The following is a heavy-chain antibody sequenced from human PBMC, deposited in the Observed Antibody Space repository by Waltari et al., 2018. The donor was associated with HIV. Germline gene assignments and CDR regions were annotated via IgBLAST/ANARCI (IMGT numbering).Heavy chain of an antibody. D-gene: IGHD3-10*01. V-gene: IGHV4-34*01. Sequence: QVQLQQWGAGLLKPSETLSLTCAVYVGSFSGYYWSWLRPPPGKGLEWVGEINQSGSTNYNSSLKSRVIISVDTSKNQFSLKLTSVTAADTAVYYCARGRGSMVRGVFFDYWGQGTLVTVSS. CDR2: INQSGST. J-gene: IGHJ4*02. CDR1: VGSFSGYY. CDR3: ARGRGSMVRGVFFDY.